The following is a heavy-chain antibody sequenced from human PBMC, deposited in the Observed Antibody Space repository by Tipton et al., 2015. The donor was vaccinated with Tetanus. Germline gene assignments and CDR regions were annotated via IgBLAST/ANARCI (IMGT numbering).Heavy chain of an antibody. V-gene: IGHV4-34*01. CDR3: AASVVRWFDP. Sequence: TLSLTCAVHGGSFRDYFWSWLRQSPGKGLEWIGEVNYARSTNYNPSLKSRVTMSVDVSKKQLSLRLTSVTAADTAVYYCAASVVRWFDPWGQGTLVTVSS. D-gene: IGHD3-22*01. CDR1: GGSFRDYF. CDR2: VNYARST. J-gene: IGHJ5*02.